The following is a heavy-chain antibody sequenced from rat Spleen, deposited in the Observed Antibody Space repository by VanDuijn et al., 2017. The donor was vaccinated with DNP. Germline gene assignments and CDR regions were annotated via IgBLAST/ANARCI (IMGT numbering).Heavy chain of an antibody. J-gene: IGHJ2*01. V-gene: IGHV5-58*01. D-gene: IGHD4-3*01. CDR3: ARWNSGHFDY. CDR1: GFTFRSYW. Sequence: EVQVVETGGGLVQPGRSLKLSCVASGFTFRSYWMFWIRQAPGKGLEWVASINTDGGSTYYPDSVKGRFTISRDNAKSTLYLQMNSLRSEDMATYYCARWNSGHFDYWGQGVMVPVSS. CDR2: INTDGGST.